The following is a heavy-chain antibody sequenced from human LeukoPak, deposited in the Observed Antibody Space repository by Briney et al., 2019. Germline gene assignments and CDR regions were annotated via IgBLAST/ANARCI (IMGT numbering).Heavy chain of an antibody. Sequence: GGSLRLSCAASGCTFSSSWMHWVRHAAGKGLVWVSRINNDGSSTGYADSVKGRFTISRDNAKNTLYLQMNSLRAEDTAVYYCARVSSSGSVYWGQGTLVTVSS. V-gene: IGHV3-74*01. D-gene: IGHD6-6*01. CDR3: ARVSSSGSVY. CDR1: GCTFSSSW. J-gene: IGHJ4*02. CDR2: INNDGSST.